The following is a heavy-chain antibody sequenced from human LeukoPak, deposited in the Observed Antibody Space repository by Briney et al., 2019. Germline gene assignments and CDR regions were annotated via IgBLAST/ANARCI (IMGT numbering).Heavy chain of an antibody. Sequence: GRSLRLSCAASGFTFSSYAIHWVRQAPGKGLEWVAVISYDGSNKYYADSVKGRFTISRDNSKNTLYLQMNSLRAEDTAVYYCARVGDNHDYGDLDYWGQGTLVTVSS. CDR1: GFTFSSYA. J-gene: IGHJ4*02. V-gene: IGHV3-30*01. CDR2: ISYDGSNK. CDR3: ARVGDNHDYGDLDY. D-gene: IGHD4-17*01.